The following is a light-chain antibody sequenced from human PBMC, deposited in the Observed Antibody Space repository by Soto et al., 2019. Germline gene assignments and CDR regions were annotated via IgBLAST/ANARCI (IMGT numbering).Light chain of an antibody. V-gene: IGLV7-46*01. CDR2: DTR. J-gene: IGLJ3*02. CDR3: LHCYTDARLWV. CDR1: TGAVTSGHY. Sequence: QAVVTQEPSVTVSPGGTVTLTCGSSTGAVTSGHYPYWFQQKPGQAPRTLNYDTRNKLSWTPARFSGYLVGGTAALTLPGAQPGDDADYYCLHCYTDARLWVFGGGTKVTVL.